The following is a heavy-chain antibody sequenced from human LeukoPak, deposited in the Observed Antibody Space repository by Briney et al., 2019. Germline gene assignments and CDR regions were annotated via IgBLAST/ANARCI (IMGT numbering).Heavy chain of an antibody. CDR1: GFTFGYYA. Sequence: GGSLRLPCTASGFTFGYYAMSWVRQPPGKGLEWVGFIRTKAYGGTTEYAASVKGRFTISRDDSKSIAYLQMNSLKTEDTAVYYCTRDLSPTYYADTSGYYRDLYDYWGQGTLVTVSS. J-gene: IGHJ4*02. CDR2: IRTKAYGGTT. CDR3: TRDLSPTYYADTSGYYRDLYDY. V-gene: IGHV3-49*04. D-gene: IGHD3-22*01.